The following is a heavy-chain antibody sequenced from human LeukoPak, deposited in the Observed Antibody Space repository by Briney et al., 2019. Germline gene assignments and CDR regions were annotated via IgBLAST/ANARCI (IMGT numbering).Heavy chain of an antibody. D-gene: IGHD3-10*01. CDR3: AKDQGYDSGTYLDY. Sequence: PGGSLRPSCAASGFTFSSYSMHWVRQAPGKGLEWVAVISFDGRKKFYVDSVKGLFTISRDNSKNTVYLQMNSLRPEDTAVYYCAKDQGYDSGTYLDYWGQGTLVTVSS. J-gene: IGHJ4*02. CDR1: GFTFSSYS. CDR2: ISFDGRKK. V-gene: IGHV3-30*18.